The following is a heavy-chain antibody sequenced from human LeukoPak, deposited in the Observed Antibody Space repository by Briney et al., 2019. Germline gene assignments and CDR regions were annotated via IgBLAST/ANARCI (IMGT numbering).Heavy chain of an antibody. CDR1: GGTFSSYA. CDR3: ARCVGGSSSRNSGVYYYYYMDV. V-gene: IGHV1-69*05. Sequence: SVKVSCKASGGTFSSYAISWVRQAPGQGLEWMGGIIPIFGTANYAQKFQGRVTITTDESTSTAYMELSSLRSEDTAVYYCARCVGGSSSRNSGVYYYYYMDVWGKGTTVTVSS. J-gene: IGHJ6*03. D-gene: IGHD2-15*01. CDR2: IIPIFGTA.